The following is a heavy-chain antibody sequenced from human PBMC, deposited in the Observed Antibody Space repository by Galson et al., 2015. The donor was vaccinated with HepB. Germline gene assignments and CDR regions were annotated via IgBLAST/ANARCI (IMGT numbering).Heavy chain of an antibody. CDR1: GYSFTSYW. D-gene: IGHD3-10*01. CDR3: ARSNYYGSGSYYSNNWFDP. V-gene: IGHV5-51*01. J-gene: IGHJ5*02. CDR2: IYPGDSDT. Sequence: QSGAEVKKPGESLKISCKGSGYSFTSYWIGWVRQMPGKGLEWMGIIYPGDSDTRYSPSFQGQVTISADKSISTAYLQWSSLKASDTAMYYCARSNYYGSGSYYSNNWFDPWGQGTLVTVSS.